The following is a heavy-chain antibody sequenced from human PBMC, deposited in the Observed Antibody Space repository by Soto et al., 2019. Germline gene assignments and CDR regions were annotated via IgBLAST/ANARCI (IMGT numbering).Heavy chain of an antibody. J-gene: IGHJ4*02. CDR2: IYYSRST. V-gene: IGHV4-31*03. Sequence: QVQLQESGPGLVKPSQTLSLTCTVSGGSISSGGYYWSWIRQHPGKGLEWIGYIYYSRSTYYNPSLKRRVTISVDTSKNQFSLKLSYVTAADTAVYYCARLNAATTLLFDYWGQGTLVTVSS. D-gene: IGHD1-26*01. CDR1: GGSISSGGYY. CDR3: ARLNAATTLLFDY.